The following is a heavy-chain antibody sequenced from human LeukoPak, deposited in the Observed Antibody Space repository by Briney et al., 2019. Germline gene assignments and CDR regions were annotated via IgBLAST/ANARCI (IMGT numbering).Heavy chain of an antibody. CDR2: ISSSSSYI. J-gene: IGHJ4*02. D-gene: IGHD3-10*01. Sequence: PGGSLRLSCAASGFTFSSYSMNWVRQAPGKGLEWVSSISSSSSYIYYADSVKGRFTISRDNSKNTLYLQMNSLRAEDTAVYYCARGIILTMVRGVIIAAPEYYFDYWGQGTLVTVSS. CDR1: GFTFSSYS. CDR3: ARGIILTMVRGVIIAAPEYYFDY. V-gene: IGHV3-21*04.